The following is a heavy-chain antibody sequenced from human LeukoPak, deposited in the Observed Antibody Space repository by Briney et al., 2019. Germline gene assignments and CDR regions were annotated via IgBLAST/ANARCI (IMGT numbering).Heavy chain of an antibody. CDR1: GGSISSYY. CDR3: ASYSGSYGDYFDY. Sequence: TSETLSLTCTVSGGSISSYYWSWIRQPPGKGLEWIGYIYYSGSTNYNPSLKSRVTISVDTSKNQFSLKLSSVTAADTAVYYCASYSGSYGDYFDYWGQGTLVTVSS. D-gene: IGHD1-26*01. CDR2: IYYSGST. J-gene: IGHJ4*02. V-gene: IGHV4-59*13.